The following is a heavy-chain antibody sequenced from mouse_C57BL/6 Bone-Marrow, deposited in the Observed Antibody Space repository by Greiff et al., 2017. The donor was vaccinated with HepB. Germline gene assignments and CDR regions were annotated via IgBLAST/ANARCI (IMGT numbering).Heavy chain of an antibody. CDR3: TEGGYYGGGFAY. CDR2: IRLKSDNYAT. Sequence: EVQRVESGGGLVQPGGSMKLSCVASGFTFSNYWMNWVRQSPEKGLEWVAQIRLKSDNYATHYAESVKGRFTISRDDSKSSVYLQMNNLRAEDTGIYYCTEGGYYGGGFAYWGQGTLVTVSA. D-gene: IGHD2-3*01. V-gene: IGHV6-3*01. J-gene: IGHJ3*01. CDR1: GFTFSNYW.